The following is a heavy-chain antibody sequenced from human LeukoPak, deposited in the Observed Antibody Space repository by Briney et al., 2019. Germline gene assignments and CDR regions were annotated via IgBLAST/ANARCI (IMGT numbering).Heavy chain of an antibody. CDR1: GYTFTGYY. CDR2: INPNSGVT. Sequence: ASVKVSCKASGYTFTGYYMHWVRQAPGQGLGWMGRINPNSGVTNYAQKFQGRVTMTRDTSISTAYMELSRLRSDDTAVYYCARGFGSGSYAFDIWGQGTMVTVSS. V-gene: IGHV1-2*06. D-gene: IGHD3-10*01. CDR3: ARGFGSGSYAFDI. J-gene: IGHJ3*02.